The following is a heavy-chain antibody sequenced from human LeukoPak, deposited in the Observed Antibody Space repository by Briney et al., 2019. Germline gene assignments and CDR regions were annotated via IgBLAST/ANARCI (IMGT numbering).Heavy chain of an antibody. J-gene: IGHJ6*02. V-gene: IGHV4-4*07. D-gene: IGHD3-22*01. Sequence: SETLSLTCTVSGGSISSYYWSWIRQPAGKGLEWIGRIYTSGSTNYNPSLKSRVTMSVDTSKNQFSLKLSSVTAADTAVYYCARDVHYYDSSGYSQRPAKYGMDVWGQGTTVTVSS. CDR2: IYTSGST. CDR3: ARDVHYYDSSGYSQRPAKYGMDV. CDR1: GGSISSYY.